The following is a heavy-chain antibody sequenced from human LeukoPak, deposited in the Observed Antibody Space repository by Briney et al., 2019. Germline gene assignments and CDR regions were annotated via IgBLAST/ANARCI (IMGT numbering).Heavy chain of an antibody. V-gene: IGHV4-34*01. CDR2: INNSGST. CDR3: AKTHFNWNDKID. Sequence: SETLSLTCAVYGGSFSGYYWSWIRQPPGKGLEWIGEINNSGSTNYNPSLKSRVTVSIDTSKNQFSLRLSSAIAADTAVYYCAKTHFNWNDKIDWGQGTLVTVSS. D-gene: IGHD1-20*01. J-gene: IGHJ4*02. CDR1: GGSFSGYY.